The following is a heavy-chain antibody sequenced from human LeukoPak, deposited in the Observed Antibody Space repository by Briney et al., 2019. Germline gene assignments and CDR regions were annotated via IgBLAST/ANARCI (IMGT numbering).Heavy chain of an antibody. V-gene: IGHV1-8*01. D-gene: IGHD6-6*01. CDR2: MNPNSGNT. Sequence: ASVKVSCKASGYTFTSYDINWVRQATGQGLEWMGWMNPNSGNTGYAQKFQGRVTMTRNTSISTAYMELSSLRSEDTAVYYCASSSLYCYDMDVWGKGITGTVFS. CDR3: ASSSLYCYDMDV. CDR1: GYTFTSYD. J-gene: IGHJ6*03.